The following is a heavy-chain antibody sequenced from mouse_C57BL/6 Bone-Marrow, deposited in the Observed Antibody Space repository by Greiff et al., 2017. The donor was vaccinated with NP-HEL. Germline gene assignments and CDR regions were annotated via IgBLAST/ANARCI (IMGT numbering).Heavy chain of an antibody. CDR3: ARDPPLRCYYAMDY. CDR1: GYAFSSYW. J-gene: IGHJ4*01. V-gene: IGHV1-80*01. CDR2: IYPGDGDT. D-gene: IGHD1-1*01. Sequence: QVQLQQSGAELVKPGASVKISCKASGYAFSSYWMNWVKQRPGKGLEWIGQIYPGDGDTNYNGKFKGKATLTAAKSSSTAYMQLSSLTSEDSAVYFCARDPPLRCYYAMDYWGKGTSVTGSS.